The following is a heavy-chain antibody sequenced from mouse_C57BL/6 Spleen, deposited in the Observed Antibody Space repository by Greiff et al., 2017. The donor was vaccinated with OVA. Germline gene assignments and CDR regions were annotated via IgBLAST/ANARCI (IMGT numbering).Heavy chain of an antibody. V-gene: IGHV1-9*01. CDR2: ILPGSGST. CDR1: GYTFTGYW. Sequence: VQLQQSGAELMKPGASVKLSCKASGYTFTGYWIEWVKQRPGHGLEWIGEILPGSGSTNYNEKFKGKATFTADPSSNTAYMQLSSLTTEDSTIYYCAIRITTVVATRCFDVWGTGTTVTVSS. D-gene: IGHD1-1*01. J-gene: IGHJ1*03. CDR3: AIRITTVVATRCFDV.